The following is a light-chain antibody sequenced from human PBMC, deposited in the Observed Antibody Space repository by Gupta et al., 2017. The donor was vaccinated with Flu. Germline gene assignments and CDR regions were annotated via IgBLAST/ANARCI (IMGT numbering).Light chain of an antibody. V-gene: IGKV3-15*01. CDR2: GAS. Sequence: EIVMTQSPATLSVSPGERATLSCRASQSISSNLAWYQQKPGQAPRLLIYGASTRATGIPARSSGSGSGTEFTLTISSLQSEDFAFYYCQQYNNWPRTFGPGTKVEI. J-gene: IGKJ1*01. CDR3: QQYNNWPRT. CDR1: QSISSN.